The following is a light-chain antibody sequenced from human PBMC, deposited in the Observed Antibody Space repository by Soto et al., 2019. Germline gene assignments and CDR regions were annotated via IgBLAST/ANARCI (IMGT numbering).Light chain of an antibody. CDR2: DAS. CDR3: QQFSTSPLT. J-gene: IGKJ4*01. CDR1: QGIRSS. V-gene: IGKV1-13*02. Sequence: AIQLTQSPSSLSASVGDRVTITCRASQGIRSSLTWYQHKPGKPPNVLIYDASTLEIGVPPRFSGSGSGTDFTLTISSLQPEDFATYYCQQFSTSPLTFGGGTKVEIK.